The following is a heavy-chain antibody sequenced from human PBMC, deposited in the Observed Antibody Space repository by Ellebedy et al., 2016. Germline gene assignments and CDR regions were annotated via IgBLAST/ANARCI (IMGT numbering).Heavy chain of an antibody. Sequence: SETLSLTXTVSGGSISSYYWSWIRQPAGKGLEWIGRIYTSGSTNYNPSLKSRVTMSVDTSKNQFSLKLSSVTAADTAVYYCASSPCRGGDCSDYFDYWGQGTLVTVSS. J-gene: IGHJ4*02. D-gene: IGHD2-21*01. V-gene: IGHV4-4*07. CDR3: ASSPCRGGDCSDYFDY. CDR1: GGSISSYY. CDR2: IYTSGST.